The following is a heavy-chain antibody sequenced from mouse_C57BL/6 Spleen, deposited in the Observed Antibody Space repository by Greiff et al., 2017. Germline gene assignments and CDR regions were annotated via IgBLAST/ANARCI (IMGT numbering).Heavy chain of an antibody. CDR1: GYTFTSYG. D-gene: IGHD4-1*01. J-gene: IGHJ4*01. CDR2: IYPRSGNT. V-gene: IGHV1-81*01. CDR3: ARCPTGTDYAMDY. Sequence: VKLMESGAELARPGASVKLSCKASGYTFTSYGISWVKQRTGQGLEWIGEIYPRSGNTYYNEKFKGKATLTADKSSSTAYMELRSLTSEDSAVYFCARCPTGTDYAMDYWGQGTSVTVSS.